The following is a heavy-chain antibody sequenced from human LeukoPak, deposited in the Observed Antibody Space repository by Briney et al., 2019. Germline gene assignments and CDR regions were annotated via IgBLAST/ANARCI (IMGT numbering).Heavy chain of an antibody. CDR1: GFTFSSYA. CDR3: AKDAVYGSGTYYNDH. V-gene: IGHV3-23*01. D-gene: IGHD3-10*01. CDR2: VSGSGIST. Sequence: PGGSLTLSCAASGFTFSSYATSWVRQAPGKGLAWVSGVSGSGISTYYADSVKGRFTISRDNSENTLYLQMSSLRAEDTAVYYCAKDAVYGSGTYYNDHWGQGTLVTVSS. J-gene: IGHJ5*02.